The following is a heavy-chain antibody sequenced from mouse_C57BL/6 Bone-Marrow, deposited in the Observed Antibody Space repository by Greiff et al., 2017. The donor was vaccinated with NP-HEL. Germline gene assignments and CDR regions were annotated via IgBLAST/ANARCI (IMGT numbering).Heavy chain of an antibody. V-gene: IGHV5-17*01. CDR1: GFTFSDYG. J-gene: IGHJ1*03. CDR3: ASNWAYWYFDV. CDR2: ISSGSSTI. Sequence: EVKLMESGGGLVKPGGSLKLSCAASGFTFSDYGMHWVRQAPEKGLEWVAYISSGSSTIYYADTVKGRFTISRDNAKNTLFLQMTSLRSEDTAMYYCASNWAYWYFDVWGTGTTVTGSS. D-gene: IGHD4-1*01.